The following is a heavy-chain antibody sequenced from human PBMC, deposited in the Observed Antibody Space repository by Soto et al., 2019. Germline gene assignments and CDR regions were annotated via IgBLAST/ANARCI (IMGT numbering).Heavy chain of an antibody. CDR2: IFSNDEK. CDR1: GVSLSNARMG. V-gene: IGHV2-26*01. Sequence: QVTLKESGPVLVKPTETLTLTCTVSGVSLSNARMGVSWIRQPPGKALEWLAHIFSNDEKSYSTSLKSRLTISKDTSKSQVVLTMTNMDPVDTATYYCARMNDYEDWNAFDIWGQGTMVTVSS. D-gene: IGHD4-17*01. J-gene: IGHJ3*02. CDR3: ARMNDYEDWNAFDI.